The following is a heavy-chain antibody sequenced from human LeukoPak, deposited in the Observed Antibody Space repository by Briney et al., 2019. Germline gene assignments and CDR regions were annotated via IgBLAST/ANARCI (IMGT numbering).Heavy chain of an antibody. Sequence: GGSLRLSRAASGFTFSTFPMSWVRQAPGKGLDWVSTLSGSGTNTYYADSVKGRFTISRDNSENTLYLQMNSLRADDTAVYYCAKDMGLVLSTVAPFDNWGQGTLVTVSS. CDR1: GFTFSTFP. D-gene: IGHD4/OR15-4a*01. CDR3: AKDMGLVLSTVAPFDN. V-gene: IGHV3-23*01. J-gene: IGHJ4*02. CDR2: LSGSGTNT.